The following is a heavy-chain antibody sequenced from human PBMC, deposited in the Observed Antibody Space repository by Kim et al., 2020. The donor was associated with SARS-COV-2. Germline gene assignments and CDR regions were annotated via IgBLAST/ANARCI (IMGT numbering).Heavy chain of an antibody. D-gene: IGHD2-21*02. J-gene: IGHJ4*01. Sequence: GGSLRLSCAAFGFTFGRHGIHWVRQAPGKGLEWVAVISYDGRKEYCADSVKGRFTTSRDNSKNTLYLQMNSLRAEDTAVYYCAKEYCGGDCYNDYFDYWG. V-gene: IGHV3-30*18. CDR2: ISYDGRKE. CDR1: GFTFGRHG. CDR3: AKEYCGGDCYNDYFDY.